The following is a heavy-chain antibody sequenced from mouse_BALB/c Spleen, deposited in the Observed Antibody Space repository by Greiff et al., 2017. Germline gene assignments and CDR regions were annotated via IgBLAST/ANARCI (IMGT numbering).Heavy chain of an antibody. V-gene: IGHV1-54*01. CDR1: GYAFTNYL. CDR2: INPGSGGT. J-gene: IGHJ3*01. Sequence: VMLVESGAELVRPGTSVKVSCKASGYAFTNYLIEWVKQRPGQGLEWIGVINPGSGGTNYNEKFKGKATLTADKSSSTAYMQLSSLTSDDSAVYFCATDGFAYWGQGTLVTVSA. CDR3: ATDGFAY.